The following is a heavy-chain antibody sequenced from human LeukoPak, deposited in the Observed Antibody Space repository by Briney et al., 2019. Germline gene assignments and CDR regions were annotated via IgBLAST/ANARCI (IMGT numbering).Heavy chain of an antibody. J-gene: IGHJ4*02. V-gene: IGHV3-23*01. CDR1: GFTFSSYA. CDR2: ISGSGGST. D-gene: IGHD6-13*01. Sequence: GGSLRLSCAASGFTFSSYAMSWVRQAPGKGLEWVSAISGSGGSTYYADSVKGRFTISRDNSKNTLYLQMNSLRAEDTAVYYCARSAAAAGTPSWYYFDYWGQGTLVTVSS. CDR3: ARSAAAAGTPSWYYFDY.